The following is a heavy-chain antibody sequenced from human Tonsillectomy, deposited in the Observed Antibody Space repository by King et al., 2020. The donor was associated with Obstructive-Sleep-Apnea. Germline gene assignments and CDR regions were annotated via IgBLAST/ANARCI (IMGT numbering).Heavy chain of an antibody. D-gene: IGHD3-22*01. V-gene: IGHV3-15*01. CDR1: GFSFSNGW. CDR2: IKRNTDGATT. J-gene: IGHJ4*02. Sequence: VQLQESGGGLVKPGGSLRLSCAASGFSFSNGWMSWVRQAPGKGLEWVGRIKRNTDGATTDYAAPVKGRFTISRDDSKNTLYLQMNSLKTEDIGVYYCTTDDNRGYSYWGQGTLVTVTS. CDR3: TTDDNRGYSY.